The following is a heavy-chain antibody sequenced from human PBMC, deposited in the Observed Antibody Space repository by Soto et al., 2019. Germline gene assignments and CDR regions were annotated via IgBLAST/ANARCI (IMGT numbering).Heavy chain of an antibody. D-gene: IGHD5-18*01. Sequence: SETLSLTCTVSGGSISSYYWSRIRQPPGKGLEWIGYIYYSGSTNYNPSLKSRVTISVDTSKNQFSLKLSSVTAADTAVYYCARYSYGPRNWFDPWGQGTLVTVSS. CDR1: GGSISSYY. J-gene: IGHJ5*02. V-gene: IGHV4-59*01. CDR3: ARYSYGPRNWFDP. CDR2: IYYSGST.